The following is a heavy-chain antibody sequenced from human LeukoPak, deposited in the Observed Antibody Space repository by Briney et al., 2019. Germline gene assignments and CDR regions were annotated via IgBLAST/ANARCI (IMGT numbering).Heavy chain of an antibody. V-gene: IGHV5-51*01. Sequence: GESLKISCTGSGYSFTSYWIGWVRQMPGKGLEWMGIIYPGDSDTRYSPSFQGQVTISADKSISTAYLQWSSLKASDTAMYYCARLYSGSSPRDGPIDYWGQGTLVTVSS. CDR3: ARLYSGSSPRDGPIDY. CDR1: GYSFTSYW. J-gene: IGHJ4*02. D-gene: IGHD6-13*01. CDR2: IYPGDSDT.